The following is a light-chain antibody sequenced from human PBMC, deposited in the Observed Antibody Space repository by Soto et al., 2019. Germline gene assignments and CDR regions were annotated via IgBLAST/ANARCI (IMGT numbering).Light chain of an antibody. CDR2: DVN. CDR3: SSFTSSTSYV. J-gene: IGLJ1*01. Sequence: QSVLNQAASGSGSPGQSIAISCTGTSSVVGSYNSVSSYQQYPGKAPNLMIHDVNNRPSGISDRFSGSKSGNTASLTISGLQAEDEADYYCSSFTSSTSYVFGNGTKVTVL. CDR1: SSVVGSYNS. V-gene: IGLV2-14*03.